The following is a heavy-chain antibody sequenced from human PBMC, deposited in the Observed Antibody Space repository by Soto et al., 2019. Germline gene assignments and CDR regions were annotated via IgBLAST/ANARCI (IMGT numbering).Heavy chain of an antibody. CDR1: GFTFDDYA. CDR3: AKDSSVGGMTTVTTGFDY. Sequence: EVQLVESGGGLVQPGRSLRLSCAASGFTFDDYAMHWVRQAPGKGLEWVSGISWNSGSIGYADSVKGRFTISRDNAKNSRYLQMNSLRAEDTALYYCAKDSSVGGMTTVTTGFDYWGQGTLVTVSS. CDR2: ISWNSGSI. J-gene: IGHJ4*02. D-gene: IGHD4-4*01. V-gene: IGHV3-9*01.